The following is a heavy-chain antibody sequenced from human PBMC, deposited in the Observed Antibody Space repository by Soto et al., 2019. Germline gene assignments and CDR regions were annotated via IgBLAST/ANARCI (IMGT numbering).Heavy chain of an antibody. CDR1: GYSFTCYD. J-gene: IGHJ6*02. D-gene: IGHD1-1*01. V-gene: IGHV1-8*01. CDR3: VRGGILEANRPYYYYGLDV. CDR2: MTPSSGNT. Sequence: ASVKVSCKASGYSFTCYDLNWVRQAAGQGLEWMRCMTPSSGNTLYAPGLQGRVTMTTDTSTNTAYMSLRSLRSDDTAIYYCVRGGILEANRPYYYYGLDVWGQGTPVTVSS.